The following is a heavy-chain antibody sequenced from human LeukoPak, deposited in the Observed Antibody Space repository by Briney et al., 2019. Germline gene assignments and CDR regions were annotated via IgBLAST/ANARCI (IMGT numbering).Heavy chain of an antibody. Sequence: ASVKVSCKASGGTFSSYAINWVRQATGQGLEWMGWMNPNSGNTGYAQKFQGRVTMTRNTSISTAYMELSSLRSEDTAVYYCARVGIAAAQDYWGQGTLVTVSS. CDR2: MNPNSGNT. CDR1: GGTFSSYA. J-gene: IGHJ4*02. CDR3: ARVGIAAAQDY. D-gene: IGHD6-13*01. V-gene: IGHV1-8*02.